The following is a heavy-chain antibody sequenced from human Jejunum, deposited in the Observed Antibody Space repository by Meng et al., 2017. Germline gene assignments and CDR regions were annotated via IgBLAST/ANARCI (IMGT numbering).Heavy chain of an antibody. CDR3: ATQYYYEGY. Sequence: GGSLRLSCAASGFSFSTFAMSWIRQAPGKGLEWISSTSDNGGRTYYADSVKGRFIISRDNSKNTVYLQMNGLRAEDTAMYYCATQYYYEGYWGQGTLVT. V-gene: IGHV3-23*01. D-gene: IGHD3-22*01. CDR2: TSDNGGRT. CDR1: GFSFSTFA. J-gene: IGHJ4*02.